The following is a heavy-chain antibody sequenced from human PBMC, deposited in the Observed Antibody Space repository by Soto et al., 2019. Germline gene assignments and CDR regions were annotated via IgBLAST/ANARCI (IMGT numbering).Heavy chain of an antibody. Sequence: PSETLSLTCTVSGGSISSSSYYWGWIRQPPGKGLEWIGSIYYSGSTYYNPSLKSRVTISVDTSKNQFSLKLSSVTAADTAVYYCARLGGWKDAFDIWGQGTMVTVSS. CDR3: ARLGGWKDAFDI. CDR1: GGSISSSSYY. V-gene: IGHV4-39*01. D-gene: IGHD1-1*01. J-gene: IGHJ3*02. CDR2: IYYSGST.